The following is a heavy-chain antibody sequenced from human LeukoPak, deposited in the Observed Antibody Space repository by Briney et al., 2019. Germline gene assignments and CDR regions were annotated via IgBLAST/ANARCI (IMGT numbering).Heavy chain of an antibody. J-gene: IGHJ3*02. CDR3: AKQGADSSSGNFDVFNI. CDR1: GYSFSNYW. V-gene: IGHV5-51*01. CDR2: IYPGDSDT. Sequence: GESLKISCKGSGYSFSNYWIDWVRQMPGKGLEWMGIIYPGDSDTRYSPSFQGQVTISADKSISTAYLQWSSLRASDTAIYYCAKQGADSSSGNFDVFNIGAKG. D-gene: IGHD6-13*01.